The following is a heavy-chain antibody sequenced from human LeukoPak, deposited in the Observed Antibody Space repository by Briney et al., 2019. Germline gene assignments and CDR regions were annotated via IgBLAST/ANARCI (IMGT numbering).Heavy chain of an antibody. CDR3: ATTLPRSTSSYYYYYYMDV. CDR1: GYTLTELS. J-gene: IGHJ6*03. D-gene: IGHD2-2*01. Sequence: ASVKVSCKVSGYTLTELSMRWVRQAPGKGLEWMGGVDPEDGETIYAQKFQGRVTMTEDTSTDTACMELSSLRSEDTAVYYCATTLPRSTSSYYYYYYMDVWGKGTTVTVSS. CDR2: VDPEDGET. V-gene: IGHV1-24*01.